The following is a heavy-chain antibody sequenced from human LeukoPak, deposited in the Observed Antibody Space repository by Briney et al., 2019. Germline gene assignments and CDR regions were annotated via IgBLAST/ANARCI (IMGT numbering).Heavy chain of an antibody. J-gene: IGHJ5*02. CDR1: GGSISSGGYY. CDR3: AKEPVVVTSGFDP. V-gene: IGHV4-31*03. D-gene: IGHD2-21*02. CDR2: IYYSGST. Sequence: PSETLSLTCTVSGGSISSGGYYWSWIRQHPGKGLEWIGYIYYSGSTYYNPSLKGRGTISVDTSKNQFSLKLSSVTAADTAVYYCAKEPVVVTSGFDPWGQGTLVTVSS.